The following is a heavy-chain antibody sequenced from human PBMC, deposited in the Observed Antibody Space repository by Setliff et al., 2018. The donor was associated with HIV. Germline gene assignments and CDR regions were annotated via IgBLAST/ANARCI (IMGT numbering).Heavy chain of an antibody. CDR2: ISDDGSAK. D-gene: IGHD2-8*01. Sequence: GGSLRLSCAASGFNFNNHAMHWVRPAPGKGPGCVAVISDDGSAKYYGDSVKGRFTISRDNSKDTLYLDLNSLRSEDTAVYYCVRDDSNGPNSLDPWGQGTLVTVSS. V-gene: IGHV3-30*04. J-gene: IGHJ5*02. CDR3: VRDDSNGPNSLDP. CDR1: GFNFNNHA.